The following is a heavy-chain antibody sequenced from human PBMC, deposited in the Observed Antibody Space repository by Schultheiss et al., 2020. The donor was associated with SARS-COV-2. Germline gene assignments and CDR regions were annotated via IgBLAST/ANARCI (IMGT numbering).Heavy chain of an antibody. CDR1: GFTFSSYA. J-gene: IGHJ4*02. D-gene: IGHD6-19*01. CDR3: ARGPKLIGYSSGWKGFGFDY. CDR2: ISGSGGST. Sequence: GGSLRLSCAASGFTFSSYAMSWVRQAPGKGLEWVSAISGSGGSTYYADSVKGRFTISRDNSKNTLYLQMNSLRAEDTAVYYCARGPKLIGYSSGWKGFGFDYWGQGTLVTVSS. V-gene: IGHV3-23*01.